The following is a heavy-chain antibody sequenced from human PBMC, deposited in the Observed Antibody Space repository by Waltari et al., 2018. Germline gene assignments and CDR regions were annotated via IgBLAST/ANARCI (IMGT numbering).Heavy chain of an antibody. J-gene: IGHJ4*02. CDR3: AKDSRREVPAAIPDY. CDR2: ISWEGVSK. CDR1: GFTFDDYA. V-gene: IGHV3-43D*04. D-gene: IGHD2-2*01. Sequence: EVQLVESGGVVVQPGGSLRLSCAASGFTFDDYAMHWVRQAPGTRREGCCLISWEGVSKYYADSVKGRFTISRDNSKNSLYLQMNSLRAEDTALYYCAKDSRREVPAAIPDYWGQGILVTVSS.